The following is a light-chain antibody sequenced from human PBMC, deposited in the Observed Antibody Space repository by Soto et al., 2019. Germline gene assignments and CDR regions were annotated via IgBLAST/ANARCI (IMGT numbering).Light chain of an antibody. CDR2: AVS. V-gene: IGLV2-14*01. CDR3: CSYTVSGTYV. CDR1: SSDVGGYNY. Sequence: QSVLTQPASVSGSPGQSITISCTGTSSDVGGYNYVSWYQQHPGKAPKLMIYAVSNRPSGVSNRFSGSKSGNTATLTISGLQAEDEADYSCCSYTVSGTYVFGIGTKVTVL. J-gene: IGLJ1*01.